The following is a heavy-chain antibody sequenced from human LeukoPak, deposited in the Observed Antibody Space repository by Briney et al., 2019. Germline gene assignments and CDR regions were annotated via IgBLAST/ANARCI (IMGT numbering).Heavy chain of an antibody. CDR3: ARHRHSHHYDY. J-gene: IGHJ4*02. CDR2: ISYSGTT. Sequence: SETLSLTCTVSGGSISSSSSDYDWGWVRQPPAKGLEWIGSISYSGTTYYNPSLKSRVTISADTSNNQFSLKLSSVTAADTAVYYCARHRHSHHYDYWGQGTLVTVSS. D-gene: IGHD5-18*01. V-gene: IGHV4-39*01. CDR1: GGSISSSSSDYD.